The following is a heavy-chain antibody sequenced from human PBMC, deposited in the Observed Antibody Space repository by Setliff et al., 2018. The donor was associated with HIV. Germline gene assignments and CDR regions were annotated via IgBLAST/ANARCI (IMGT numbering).Heavy chain of an antibody. J-gene: IGHJ4*02. CDR2: IYSSGST. CDR1: GASISDSNSY. D-gene: IGHD3-22*01. CDR3: ARDPHYFDTSGHYSWFYFDY. V-gene: IGHV4-39*02. Sequence: SETLSLTCTVYGASISDSNSYWGWIRQPPGKRLEWLGSIYSSGSTSYNPSLSSRLTISVDTSKSHVSLRLSSVTAADTGVYYCARDPHYFDTSGHYSWFYFDYWGQGTLVTVSS.